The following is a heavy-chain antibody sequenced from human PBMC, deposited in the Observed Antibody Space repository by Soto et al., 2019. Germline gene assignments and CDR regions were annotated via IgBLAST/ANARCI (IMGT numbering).Heavy chain of an antibody. V-gene: IGHV3-9*01. D-gene: IGHD2-2*01. CDR3: AKDMGFCSSTSCPLTGVDY. CDR1: GFTFDDYA. Sequence: TGGSLRLSCAASGFTFDDYAMHWVRQAPGKGLEWVSGISWNSGSIGYADSVKGRFTISRDNAKNSLYLQMNSLRAEDTALYYCAKDMGFCSSTSCPLTGVDYWGQGTLVTVSS. J-gene: IGHJ4*02. CDR2: ISWNSGSI.